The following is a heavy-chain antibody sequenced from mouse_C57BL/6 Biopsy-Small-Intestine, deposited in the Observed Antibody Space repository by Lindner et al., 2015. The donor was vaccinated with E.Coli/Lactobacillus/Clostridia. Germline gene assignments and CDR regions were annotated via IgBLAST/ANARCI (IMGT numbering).Heavy chain of an antibody. J-gene: IGHJ4*01. CDR3: AAWAGLANSKWSGAFDY. D-gene: IGHD1-3*01. Sequence: SVKVSCKASGDTFGRLPINWVRQAPGQGLEWMGIIVPMFGPADYAQTLQGRLTITADESTSTVYMELSRLTSEDTAIYYCAAWAGLANSKWSGAFDYWGQGTQVTVSS. V-gene: IGHV1-77*01. CDR1: GDTFGRLP. CDR2: IVPMFGPA.